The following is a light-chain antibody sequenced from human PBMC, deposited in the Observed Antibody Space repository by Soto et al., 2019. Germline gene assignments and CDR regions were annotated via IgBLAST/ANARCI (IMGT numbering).Light chain of an antibody. CDR1: QSVSSN. V-gene: IGKV3-15*01. CDR3: QQYNKWPPWT. CDR2: GAS. J-gene: IGKJ1*01. Sequence: EIVMTQSPATLSVSPGERATLSCRASQSVSSNVAWYQQKPGQAPRLLIYGASIRTTGIPARFSGSGSGTEFTLTISSLQSEDFAVYYCQQYNKWPPWTFGQGTKVEIK.